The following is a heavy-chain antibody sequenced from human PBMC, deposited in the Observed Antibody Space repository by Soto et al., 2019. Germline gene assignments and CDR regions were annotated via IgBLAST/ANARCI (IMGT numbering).Heavy chain of an antibody. CDR1: GGSIRTYY. Sequence: QVQLQESGPGLVKPSETLSLTCTVSGGSIRTYYWSWIRQPPGKGLEWIGYSYYSGRTNYNPSLKSRVTISVDTSKSQFSRKLTSVTPADTAVNYCAREREGSGYDYWGHGTLVTVSS. V-gene: IGHV4-59*01. CDR2: SYYSGRT. D-gene: IGHD5-12*01. CDR3: AREREGSGYDY. J-gene: IGHJ4*01.